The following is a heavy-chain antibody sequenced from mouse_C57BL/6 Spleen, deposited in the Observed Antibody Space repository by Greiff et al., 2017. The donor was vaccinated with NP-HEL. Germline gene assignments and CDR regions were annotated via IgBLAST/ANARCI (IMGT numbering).Heavy chain of an antibody. CDR3: TRGYYGRGPMDY. D-gene: IGHD1-1*01. CDR1: GFTFSSYA. V-gene: IGHV5-9-1*02. CDR2: ISSGGDYI. Sequence: EVQGVESGEGLVKPGGSLKLSCAASGFTFSSYAMSWVRQTPEKRLEWVAYISSGGDYIYYADTVKGRFTISSDNARNTLYLQMSSLKSEDTAMYYCTRGYYGRGPMDYWGQGTSVTVSS. J-gene: IGHJ4*01.